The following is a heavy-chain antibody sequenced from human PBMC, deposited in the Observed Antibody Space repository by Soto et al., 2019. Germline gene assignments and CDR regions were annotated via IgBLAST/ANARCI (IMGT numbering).Heavy chain of an antibody. CDR2: IYYSGST. CDR3: ARRGRWGDY. J-gene: IGHJ4*02. D-gene: IGHD3-16*01. Sequence: QLELQESGPGLVKTSETLSLTCTASGGSIGSSDYYRDWGRQPRGKGLEWIGRIYYSGSTYYSPSLTNRVTISVDTSKKPFSLRPSSVTAADTAVYYCARRGRWGDYWGQGTLVTVSS. V-gene: IGHV4-39*01. CDR1: GGSIGSSDYY.